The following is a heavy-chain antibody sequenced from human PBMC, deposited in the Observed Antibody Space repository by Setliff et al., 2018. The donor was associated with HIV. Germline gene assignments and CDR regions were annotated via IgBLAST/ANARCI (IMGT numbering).Heavy chain of an antibody. J-gene: IGHJ4*02. CDR3: TREGSYYDRTGYWPVFDD. V-gene: IGHV4-39*07. Sequence: SETLSLTCTVSRDSIRNGAYYWGWIRQPPGKGLEWIGSIYYSGSAYYNPSFKSRVTLSVDTSENQFSLRLSSVTAADTAVYFCTREGSYYDRTGYWPVFDDWGQGTLVTVSS. D-gene: IGHD3-22*01. CDR1: RDSIRNGAYY. CDR2: IYYSGSA.